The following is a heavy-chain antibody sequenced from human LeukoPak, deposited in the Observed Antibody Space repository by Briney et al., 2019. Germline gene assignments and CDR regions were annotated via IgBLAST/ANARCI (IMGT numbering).Heavy chain of an antibody. CDR2: ISSSGSTI. CDR3: ARVLYGGNSNWFDP. J-gene: IGHJ5*02. V-gene: IGHV3-48*03. Sequence: GGSLRLSCAASGFTLSSYEMNWVRQAPGKGLEWVSCISSSGSTIYYADSVKGRFTISRDNAKDSLYLQMNSLRAEDTAVYYCARVLYGGNSNWFDPWGQGTLVTVSS. CDR1: GFTLSSYE. D-gene: IGHD4-23*01.